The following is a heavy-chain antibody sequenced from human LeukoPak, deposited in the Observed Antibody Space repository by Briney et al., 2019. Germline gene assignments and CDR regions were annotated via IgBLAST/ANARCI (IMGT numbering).Heavy chain of an antibody. D-gene: IGHD3-10*01. CDR3: ARQATVGRTGGLFDY. J-gene: IGHJ4*02. CDR2: IYYSGST. V-gene: IGHV4-39*01. CDR1: GGSTSSSSYY. Sequence: PSETLSLTCTVSGGSTSSSSYYWGWIRQPPGKGLEWIGSIYYSGSTYYNPSLKSRVTISVDTSKNQFSLKLSSVTAADTAVYYCARQATVGRTGGLFDYWGQGTLVTVSS.